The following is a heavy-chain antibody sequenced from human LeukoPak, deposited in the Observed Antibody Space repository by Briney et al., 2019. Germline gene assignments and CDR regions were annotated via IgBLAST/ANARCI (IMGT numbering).Heavy chain of an antibody. CDR1: GGSISIHY. CDR3: ARSLGDGYNFGY. J-gene: IGHJ4*02. D-gene: IGHD5-24*01. Sequence: SETLSLTCTVSGGSISIHYWSWIRQPPGKGLEWIGYIYYSGSTNYNPSLKSRDTISVDTSKNQFSLKLSSVTAADTAVYYCARSLGDGYNFGYWGQGTLVTVSS. V-gene: IGHV4-59*11. CDR2: IYYSGST.